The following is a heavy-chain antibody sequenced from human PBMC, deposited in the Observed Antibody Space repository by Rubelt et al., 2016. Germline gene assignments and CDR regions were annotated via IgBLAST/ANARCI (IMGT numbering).Heavy chain of an antibody. CDR2: IHPSGST. V-gene: IGHV4-34*01. D-gene: IGHD3-10*01. Sequence: QVQLQQWGAGLLKPSETLSLTCAVYGGSFSGYYCTWIRQPPGKGLEWIGEIHPSGSTNYNPSLKSRVTISADTSKNQCSLNLNAVTAAGTAVYYCAGGLDSTKTGADWGQGTLVTVSS. J-gene: IGHJ4*02. CDR1: GGSFSGYY. CDR3: AGGLDSTKTGAD.